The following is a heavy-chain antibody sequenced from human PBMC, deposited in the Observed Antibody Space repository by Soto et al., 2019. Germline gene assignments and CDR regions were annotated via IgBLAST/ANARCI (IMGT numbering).Heavy chain of an antibody. D-gene: IGHD5-12*01. Sequence: GGSLRLSCAASGFTFSSYAMSWVRQAPGKGLEWVSAISGRGGSTYYADSVKGRFTISRDNSKNTLYLQMNSLRAEDTAVYYCAKHYVDIVAPDYYYYYMDVWGKGTTVTVSS. CDR3: AKHYVDIVAPDYYYYYMDV. J-gene: IGHJ6*03. V-gene: IGHV3-23*01. CDR1: GFTFSSYA. CDR2: ISGRGGST.